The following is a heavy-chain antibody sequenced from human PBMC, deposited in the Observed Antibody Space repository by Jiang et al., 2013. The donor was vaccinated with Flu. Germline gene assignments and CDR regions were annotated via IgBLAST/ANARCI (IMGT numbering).Heavy chain of an antibody. J-gene: IGHJ1*01. CDR1: GFTFSSYE. Sequence: VQLLESGGGLVQPGGSLRLSCAASGFTFSSYEMTWVRQAPGKGLEWVSYISSSGSTIYYADAVKGRLTISRDNAKKSLYLQMDSLRPEDTAIYYCATVAGQYWGQGPWSPSPQ. CDR3: ATVAGQY. CDR2: ISSSGSTI. D-gene: IGHD6-19*01. V-gene: IGHV3-48*03.